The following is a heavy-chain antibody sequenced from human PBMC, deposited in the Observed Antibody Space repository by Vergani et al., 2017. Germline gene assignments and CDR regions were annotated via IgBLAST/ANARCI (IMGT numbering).Heavy chain of an antibody. CDR1: GFTFSSYS. D-gene: IGHD2-2*01. Sequence: VQLVESGGGVVQPGGSLRLSCAASGFTFSSYSMNWVRQAPGKGLEWVSSISSSSSYIYYADSVKGRFTISRDNAKNSLYLQMNSLRAEDTAVYYCARVVPAASRFWDYYGMDVWGQGTTVTVSS. J-gene: IGHJ6*02. V-gene: IGHV3-21*01. CDR2: ISSSSSYI. CDR3: ARVVPAASRFWDYYGMDV.